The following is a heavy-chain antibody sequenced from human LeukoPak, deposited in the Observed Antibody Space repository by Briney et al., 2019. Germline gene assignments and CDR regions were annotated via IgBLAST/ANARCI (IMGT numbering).Heavy chain of an antibody. CDR1: GGSISSGSYY. CDR3: ARATRYSSSWYYFDY. V-gene: IGHV4-61*02. J-gene: IGHJ4*02. Sequence: SETLSLTCTVSGGSISSGSYYWSWIRQPAGKGLEWIGRIYTSGSTNYNPSLKSRVTISVDTSKNQFSLKLSSVTAADTAVYYCARATRYSSSWYYFDYWGQGTLVTASS. CDR2: IYTSGST. D-gene: IGHD6-13*01.